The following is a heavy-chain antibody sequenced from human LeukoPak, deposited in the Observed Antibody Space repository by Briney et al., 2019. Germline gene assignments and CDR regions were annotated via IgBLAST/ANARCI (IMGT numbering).Heavy chain of an antibody. CDR3: AKDRDSGGSCCFDY. J-gene: IGHJ4*02. CDR1: GFTFSSYW. Sequence: GGSLRLSCAASGFTFSSYWMSWVRQAPGKGLEWVANIKQDGSEKYYVDSVKGRFTISRDNAKNSLYLQMNSLRAEDTAVYYCAKDRDSGGSCCFDYWGQGTLVTVSS. D-gene: IGHD2-15*01. CDR2: IKQDGSEK. V-gene: IGHV3-7*01.